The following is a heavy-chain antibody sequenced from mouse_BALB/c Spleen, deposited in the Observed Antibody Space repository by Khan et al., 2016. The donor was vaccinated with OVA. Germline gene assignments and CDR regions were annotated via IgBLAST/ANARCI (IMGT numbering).Heavy chain of an antibody. V-gene: IGHV5-12-2*01. CDR3: ARIPTFITAALDY. CDR2: ITNGGGNT. J-gene: IGHJ4*01. D-gene: IGHD1-2*01. Sequence: EVQRVESGGGLVQPGGSLKLSCAASGFTFSSNTMSWVRQTPEKRLEWVAYITNGGGNTYYPDTVKGRFTISRDNDKKTLYLQMSSLKSEDTAMYYCARIPTFITAALDYWGQGTSVTVSS. CDR1: GFTFSSNT.